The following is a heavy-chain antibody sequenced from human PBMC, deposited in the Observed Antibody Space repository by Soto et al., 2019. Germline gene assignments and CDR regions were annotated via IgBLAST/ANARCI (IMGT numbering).Heavy chain of an antibody. CDR3: TMRAQRRDS. CDR1: GYTFTNYD. CDR2: MNPNNGNT. J-gene: IGHJ4*02. D-gene: IGHD1-1*01. V-gene: IGHV1-8*02. Sequence: QVQLVQSGAEVKQPGASVKVSCKASGYTFTNYDINWVRQATGQGLEWMGWMNPNNGNTAYAQKFQDRVTLTRDISISTAYMELTSLNSEDTAVYYCTMRAQRRDSWGQGTHVTVSS.